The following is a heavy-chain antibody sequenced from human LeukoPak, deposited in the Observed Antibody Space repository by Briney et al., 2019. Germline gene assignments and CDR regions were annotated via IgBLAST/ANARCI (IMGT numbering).Heavy chain of an antibody. D-gene: IGHD6-6*01. CDR1: GYTFTDYY. Sequence: GASVKVSCKASGYTFTDYYMHWVRQAPGQGLEWMGWINPNSGGTNYAQNFQGRATMTRDTSISTAYMELSRLRSDDTAVYYCARDVFAEYSIHHKFDPWGQGTLVTVSS. V-gene: IGHV1-2*02. J-gene: IGHJ5*02. CDR2: INPNSGGT. CDR3: ARDVFAEYSIHHKFDP.